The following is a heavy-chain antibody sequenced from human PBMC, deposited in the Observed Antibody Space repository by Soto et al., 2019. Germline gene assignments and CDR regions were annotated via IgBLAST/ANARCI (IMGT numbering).Heavy chain of an antibody. CDR1: GFTFSSSG. CDR3: AKPAPLGDTTTRYFDY. D-gene: IGHD5-18*01. CDR2: ISASGGNT. J-gene: IGHJ4*02. Sequence: EVQLLESGGDLIQPGGSLRLSCAASGFTFSSSGMSWVRQAPGKGLEWVSAISASGGNTYHADSVKGRFTISRDNSKNTLYLQMTSLRAEDTAIYYCAKPAPLGDTTTRYFDYWGQGALVTVSS. V-gene: IGHV3-23*01.